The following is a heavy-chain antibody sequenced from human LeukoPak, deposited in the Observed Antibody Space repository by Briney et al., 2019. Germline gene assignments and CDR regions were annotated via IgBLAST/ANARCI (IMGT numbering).Heavy chain of an antibody. V-gene: IGHV3-66*01. J-gene: IGHJ5*02. CDR2: IYSSGSA. CDR3: SRDTHDDFWSGFSEA. Sequence: GGSLRLSCAASGFSVSRSYMNWVRQAPGRGLEWVSVIYSSGSAFYADSVKDRFITSRDNSKNTLFLQMSRLTGEDTAVYYCSRDTHDDFWSGFSEAWGQGTLVTVSS. CDR1: GFSVSRSY. D-gene: IGHD3-3*01.